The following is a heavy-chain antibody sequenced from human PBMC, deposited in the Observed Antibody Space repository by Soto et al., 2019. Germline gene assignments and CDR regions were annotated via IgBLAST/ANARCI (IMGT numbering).Heavy chain of an antibody. Sequence: QLQLQESGPGLVKPSETLSLTCTVSGGSISSSSYYWGWIRQPPGKGLEWIGSIYYSGSTYYNPSLKSRVTISVDTSKNQFSLKLSSVTAADTAVYYCATGFWVVTAIFAFDIWGQGTMVTVSS. CDR1: GGSISSSSYY. V-gene: IGHV4-39*01. CDR3: ATGFWVVTAIFAFDI. J-gene: IGHJ3*02. D-gene: IGHD2-21*02. CDR2: IYYSGST.